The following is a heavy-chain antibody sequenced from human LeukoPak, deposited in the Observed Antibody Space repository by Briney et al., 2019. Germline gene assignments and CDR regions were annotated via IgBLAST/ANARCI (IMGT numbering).Heavy chain of an antibody. Sequence: GGSLRLSCAASGFTVSSSYMSWVLPAPWKGLDGFAVSYSGGSTYDADSVKGRFTISRDNSKNTLYLQMNSLRAEDTAVYYCARILLWFGELSWAFDIWGQGTMVTVSS. CDR1: GFTVSSSY. V-gene: IGHV3-53*01. D-gene: IGHD3-10*01. J-gene: IGHJ3*02. CDR2: SYSGGST. CDR3: ARILLWFGELSWAFDI.